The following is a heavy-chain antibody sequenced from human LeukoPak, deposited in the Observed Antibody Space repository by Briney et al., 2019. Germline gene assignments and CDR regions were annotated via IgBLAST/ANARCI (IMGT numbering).Heavy chain of an antibody. J-gene: IGHJ4*02. Sequence: TGGSLRLSCAASGSTFSSYAMSGVRQAPGKGLEWVSAISGSGGSTYYADSVKGRFTISRDNSKNTLYLQMNSLRAEDTAVYYCAKDLRIQLWLRFDYWGQGTLVTVSS. V-gene: IGHV3-23*01. CDR2: ISGSGGST. CDR1: GSTFSSYA. CDR3: AKDLRIQLWLRFDY. D-gene: IGHD5-18*01.